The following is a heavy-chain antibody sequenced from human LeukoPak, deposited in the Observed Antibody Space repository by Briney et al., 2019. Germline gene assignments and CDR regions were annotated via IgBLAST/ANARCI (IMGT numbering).Heavy chain of an antibody. CDR1: GNSTSYSSYY. CDR3: ARIGYCSSSSCLPERGYYYYYGMDV. V-gene: IGHV4-39*01. CDR2: IYYSGTT. J-gene: IGHJ6*02. D-gene: IGHD2-2*01. Sequence: PSETLSLTCIVSGNSTSYSSYYWGWIRQPPGKGLEWIGSIYYSGTTYYNPSLKSRVTISVDTSKNQFSLKLSSVTVADTAVFYCARIGYCSSSSCLPERGYYYYYGMDVWGQGTTVTVSS.